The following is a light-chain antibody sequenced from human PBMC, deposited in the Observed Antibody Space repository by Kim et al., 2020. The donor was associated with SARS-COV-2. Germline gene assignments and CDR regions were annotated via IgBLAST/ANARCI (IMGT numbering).Light chain of an antibody. J-gene: IGLJ2*01. CDR1: SSNIGNNY. CDR2: DDD. Sequence: QKVPLPCSGSSSNIGNNYVSWYQHLPGTAPNLLIYDDDKRPSGIPDRFSGSKSGASATLGITGLQTGDEADYYCGTWDSSLSVHVVFGGGTQLTVL. CDR3: GTWDSSLSVHVV. V-gene: IGLV1-51*01.